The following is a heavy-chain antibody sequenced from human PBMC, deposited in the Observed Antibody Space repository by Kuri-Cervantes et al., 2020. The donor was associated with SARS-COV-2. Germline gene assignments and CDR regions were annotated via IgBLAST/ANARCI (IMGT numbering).Heavy chain of an antibody. CDR2: IIPIFATA. D-gene: IGHD3-22*01. CDR1: GGTFSSSV. CDR3: ARDRDYYDSGGY. Sequence: SVKVSCKASGGTFSSSVISWVRQAPGQGLEWMGGIIPIFATANYAQKLQGRVTMTTDTSTSTAYMELKSLRSDDTAVYYCARDRDYYDSGGYWGQGTLVTVSS. V-gene: IGHV1-69*05. J-gene: IGHJ4*02.